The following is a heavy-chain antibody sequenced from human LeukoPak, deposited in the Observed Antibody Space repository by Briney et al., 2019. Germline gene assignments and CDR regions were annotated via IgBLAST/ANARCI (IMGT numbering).Heavy chain of an antibody. CDR1: GYGFTSYW. D-gene: IGHD4-17*01. Sequence: GESLQISCQGSGYGFTSYWISWVRPMTGKGRGWMGRIDPSDSYTYYSPSFQGHVTISADKSISTAYLQWSSLKASDTAMYYCARQPYGDYVLGFDYWGQGTLVTVSS. J-gene: IGHJ4*02. V-gene: IGHV5-10-1*01. CDR2: IDPSDSYT. CDR3: ARQPYGDYVLGFDY.